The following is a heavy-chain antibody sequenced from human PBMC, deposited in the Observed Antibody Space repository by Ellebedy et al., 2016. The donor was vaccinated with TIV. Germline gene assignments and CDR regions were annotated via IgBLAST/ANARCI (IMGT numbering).Heavy chain of an antibody. CDR2: IYSGGST. CDR1: GFTFSSYS. V-gene: IGHV3-66*01. D-gene: IGHD3-22*01. J-gene: IGHJ5*02. Sequence: GESLKISXAASGFTFSSYSMNWVRQAPGKGLEWVSVIYSGGSTYYADSVKGRFTISRDNSKNTLYLQMNSLRAEDTAVYYCARVAGSGYYYMAWWFDPWGQGTLVTVSS. CDR3: ARVAGSGYYYMAWWFDP.